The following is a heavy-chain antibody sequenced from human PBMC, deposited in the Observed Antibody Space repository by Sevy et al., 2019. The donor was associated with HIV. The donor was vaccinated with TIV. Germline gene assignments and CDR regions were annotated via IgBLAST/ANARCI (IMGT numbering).Heavy chain of an antibody. D-gene: IGHD3-22*01. CDR2: IKQGGSEK. CDR1: GFTVSRYW. CDR3: ARVRDVSSGFHLDY. V-gene: IGHV3-7*01. Sequence: GGSLRLSCAASGFTVSRYWMTWVRPGPGEGLGGVANIKQGGSEKYYVAFMKGRFNVTRDKAKNLLCLQMNGLRAEDSALYYCARVRDVSSGFHLDYWGQGTLVTVSS. J-gene: IGHJ4*02.